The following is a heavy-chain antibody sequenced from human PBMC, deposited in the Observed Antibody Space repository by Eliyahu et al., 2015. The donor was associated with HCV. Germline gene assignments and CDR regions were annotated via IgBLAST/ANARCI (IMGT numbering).Heavy chain of an antibody. CDR3: ARWDIVVVPAATHYGMDV. J-gene: IGHJ6*02. Sequence: VQLVESGGGVVQPGRSLRLSCAASGFTFXXXAXPWVRQAPGKGLEWVAVXXXDGSNKYYADSVKGRFTISRDNSKNTLYLQMNSLRAEDTAVYYCARWDIVVVPAATHYGMDVWGQGTTVTVSS. CDR2: XXXDGSNK. D-gene: IGHD2-2*01. V-gene: IGHV3-30-3*01. CDR1: GFTFXXXA.